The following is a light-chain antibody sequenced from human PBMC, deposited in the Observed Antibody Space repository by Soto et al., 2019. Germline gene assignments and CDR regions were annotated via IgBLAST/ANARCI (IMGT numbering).Light chain of an antibody. V-gene: IGKV2-28*01. CDR2: LGS. J-gene: IGKJ5*01. CDR1: QSLLHSNGYNY. Sequence: DIVMTQSPLSLPVTPGEPASISCRSSQSLLHSNGYNYLDWYLQEPGQSPQLLIYLGSNRASGVPDRFSGSGSGTDFTLKISRVEAEDVGVYYCMQALQTPITFGQGTRLEI. CDR3: MQALQTPIT.